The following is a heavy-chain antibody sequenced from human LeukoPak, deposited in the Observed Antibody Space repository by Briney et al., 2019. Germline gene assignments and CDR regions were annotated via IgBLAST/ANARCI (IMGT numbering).Heavy chain of an antibody. CDR1: GGSISSSSYY. V-gene: IGHV4-39*01. J-gene: IGHJ4*02. CDR2: IYYGGST. CDR3: AGQGRPGFASGH. D-gene: IGHD3-10*01. Sequence: SETLSLTCTVSGGSISSSSYYWGWIRQPPGKGLEWIGSIYYGGSTFYNPSLKSRVTISVDTSKNQFSLKLSSVTAADTAVYYCAGQGRPGFASGHWGQGTLVTVSS.